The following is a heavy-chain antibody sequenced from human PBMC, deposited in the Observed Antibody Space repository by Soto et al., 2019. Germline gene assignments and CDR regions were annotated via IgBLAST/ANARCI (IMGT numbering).Heavy chain of an antibody. J-gene: IGHJ5*02. CDR3: ATAGKGGGGAPLTTPQS. V-gene: IGHV3-33*01. Sequence: PGGSLRLCCAASGFPFGIYGMHWVRQAPGKGLEWVALVWYDESDKYYTDSVKGRCTISRDNSKNTLFLQINSLRAEDPAVYYCATAGKGGGGAPLTTPQSWGQGT. CDR2: VWYDESDK. D-gene: IGHD3-22*01. CDR1: GFPFGIYG.